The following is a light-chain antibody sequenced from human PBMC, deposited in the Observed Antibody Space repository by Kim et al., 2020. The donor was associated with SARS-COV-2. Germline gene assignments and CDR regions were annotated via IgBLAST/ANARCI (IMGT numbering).Light chain of an antibody. CDR1: ESVNNY. CDR3: QQRSVWPPT. V-gene: IGKV3-11*01. J-gene: IGKJ4*01. CDR2: DVF. Sequence: LSPGERATLSCRASESVNNYLAWYQQRPGQAPRLIIYDVFRRATGIPARLSGSGSGPDFSLTISSLEPEDFAVYYCQQRSVWPPTFGGGTKVDIK.